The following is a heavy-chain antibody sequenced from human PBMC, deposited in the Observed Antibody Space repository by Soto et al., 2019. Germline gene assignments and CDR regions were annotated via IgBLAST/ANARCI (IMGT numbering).Heavy chain of an antibody. CDR2: IYYSGST. CDR3: ARLIGNSWLDY. Sequence: SETLSLPCTVSGGSISSYYWSWIRQPPGKGLEWIGYIYYSGSTNCNPSLKRRVTINPDTSENQFSLQLNSVTPEDTAVYYCARLIGNSWLDYWGQGTLVTVSS. J-gene: IGHJ4*02. D-gene: IGHD6-13*01. V-gene: IGHV4-59*12. CDR1: GGSISSYY.